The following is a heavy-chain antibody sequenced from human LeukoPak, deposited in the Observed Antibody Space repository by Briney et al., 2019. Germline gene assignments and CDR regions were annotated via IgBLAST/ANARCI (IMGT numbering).Heavy chain of an antibody. CDR2: INSDGSST. Sequence: QTGGSLRLSCAASGFTFSSYWMHWVRQAPGKGLVWVSRINSDGSSTSYADSVKGRFTISRDNAKNTLYLQMDSLRAEDTAVYYCARGSFGSYYSIDYWGQGTLVTVSS. CDR3: ARGSFGSYYSIDY. D-gene: IGHD1-26*01. J-gene: IGHJ4*02. V-gene: IGHV3-74*01. CDR1: GFTFSSYW.